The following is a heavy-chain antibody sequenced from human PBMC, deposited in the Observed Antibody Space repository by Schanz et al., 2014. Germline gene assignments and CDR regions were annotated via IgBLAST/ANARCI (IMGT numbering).Heavy chain of an antibody. CDR2: IHSTGGTT. CDR1: GYIFTSYY. CDR3: ASALTTWGGMDV. V-gene: IGHV1-46*01. J-gene: IGHJ6*02. Sequence: QVQLVQSGAEVKKPGASVRVSCKASGYIFTSYYIHWVRQAPGQGLEWMGIIHSTGGTTSHAQKFQGRVTMTRDTSTSTVYMELSSLRSEDTAVYYCASALTTWGGMDVWGQGTTVTVSS. D-gene: IGHD4-4*01.